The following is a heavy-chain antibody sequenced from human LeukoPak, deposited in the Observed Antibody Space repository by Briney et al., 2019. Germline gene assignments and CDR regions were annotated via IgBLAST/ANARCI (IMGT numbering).Heavy chain of an antibody. D-gene: IGHD6-19*01. CDR2: ISGSGGST. CDR3: AKDQKIAVAGGVLDYFDY. Sequence: PGGSLRLSCAASGFTFSSYAMSWVRQAPGKGLEWVSAISGSGGSTYYADSVKGRFTISRDNSKNTLYLQMNSLRAEDTAVYYCAKDQKIAVAGGVLDYFDYWGQGTLVTVSS. CDR1: GFTFSSYA. V-gene: IGHV3-23*01. J-gene: IGHJ4*02.